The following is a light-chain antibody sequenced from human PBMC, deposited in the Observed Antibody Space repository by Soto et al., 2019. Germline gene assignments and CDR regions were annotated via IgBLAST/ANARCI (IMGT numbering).Light chain of an antibody. CDR3: ATWDDSLHGYV. CDR1: NTNIGNNK. CDR2: SSN. J-gene: IGLJ1*01. V-gene: IGLV1-44*01. Sequence: QSVLTQPPSASTTPGQKVTISCSGSNTNIGNNKVNWYQQLPGTAPKLLIYSSNQRPSGVPDRFSGSKAGTSASLAISGLQSEDEANYYCATWDDSLHGYVFGAGTKLTVL.